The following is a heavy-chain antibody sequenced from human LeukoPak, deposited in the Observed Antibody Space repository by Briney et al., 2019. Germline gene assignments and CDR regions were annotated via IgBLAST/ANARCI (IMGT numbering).Heavy chain of an antibody. D-gene: IGHD6-19*01. CDR3: ARDRSIAVAGYWYFDL. J-gene: IGHJ2*01. V-gene: IGHV4-61*08. CDR2: MYHTGSS. Sequence: SSETLSLTCTVSGGSVNTADYYWSWIRQPPGKSFEWIGYMYHTGSSIYNPSLRSRVTISVDTSKNQFSLKLSSVTAADTAVYYCARDRSIAVAGYWYFDLWGRGTLVTVSS. CDR1: GGSVNTADYY.